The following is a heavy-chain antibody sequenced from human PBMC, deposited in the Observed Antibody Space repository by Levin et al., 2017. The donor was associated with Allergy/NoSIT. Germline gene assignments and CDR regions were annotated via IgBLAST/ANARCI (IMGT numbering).Heavy chain of an antibody. Sequence: SETLSLTCTVSGGSISSGDYYWSWIRQPPGTGLEWIGYIYYSGSTYYNPSLKSRVTISVDTSKNQFSLKLSSVTAADTAVYYCARAPANDYGDPDAFDIWGQGTMVTVSS. V-gene: IGHV4-30-4*01. CDR3: ARAPANDYGDPDAFDI. J-gene: IGHJ3*02. CDR2: IYYSGST. CDR1: GGSISSGDYY. D-gene: IGHD4-17*01.